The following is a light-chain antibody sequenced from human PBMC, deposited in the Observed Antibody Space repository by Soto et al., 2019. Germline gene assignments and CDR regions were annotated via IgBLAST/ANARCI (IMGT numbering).Light chain of an antibody. CDR3: QQRRNWPIT. J-gene: IGKJ5*01. Sequence: EIVLTQSPATLSLSPGERATLSCRTSQTIRGLLNWYQQRPGQAPRLLIYYTSNRATDIPARFSGSGSGTDFILTISRLDPEDFGAYFCQQRRNWPITFGQGTRLDIK. V-gene: IGKV3-11*01. CDR2: YTS. CDR1: QTIRGL.